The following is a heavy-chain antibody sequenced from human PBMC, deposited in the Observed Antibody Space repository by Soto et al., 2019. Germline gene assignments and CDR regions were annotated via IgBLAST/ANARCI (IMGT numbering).Heavy chain of an antibody. CDR2: IKSKTDGGTT. J-gene: IGHJ4*02. CDR3: SHGYYQYFNS. V-gene: IGHV3-15*07. CDR1: GVTLTDVW. D-gene: IGHD5-18*01. Sequence: GGSLRLSCAVSGVTLTDVWMDWVRQAPGKGPEWVGRIKSKTDGGTTDYAAPVKGRFTISRDDSQNTLYLQMNSLKTEDTAVYYCSHGYYQYFNSWGQGTLVTVSS.